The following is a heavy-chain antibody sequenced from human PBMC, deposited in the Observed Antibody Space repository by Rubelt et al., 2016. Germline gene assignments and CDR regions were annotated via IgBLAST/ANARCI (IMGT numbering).Heavy chain of an antibody. D-gene: IGHD5-12*01. CDR1: GFTFSHRS. V-gene: IGHV3-74*01. CDR2: INTDGSGT. J-gene: IGHJ4*02. Sequence: EEQLVESGGGLVQPGGSLRLSCAASGFTFSHRSMDWVRQAPGKGLMWVSRINTDGSGTNYADSVKGRLAISRDNATNTLYLKMNSLTAEDTAVYHCARDQSLRGPTTSDDWGQGTLVTVSS. CDR3: ARDQSLRGPTTSDD.